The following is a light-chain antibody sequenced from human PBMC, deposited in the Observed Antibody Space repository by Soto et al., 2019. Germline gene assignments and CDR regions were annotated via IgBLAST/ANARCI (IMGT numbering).Light chain of an antibody. Sequence: EIVMTQSPVTLSVSPGERATLSCRASQSVTNSYLAWYQQKPGQAPRLLIFGASTGAAGIPARFSGSGSGTEFTLTISSLQSEDFAVYYCQQYSNWPLTFGGGTKVEIK. CDR1: QSVTNSY. J-gene: IGKJ4*01. CDR3: QQYSNWPLT. V-gene: IGKV3-15*01. CDR2: GAS.